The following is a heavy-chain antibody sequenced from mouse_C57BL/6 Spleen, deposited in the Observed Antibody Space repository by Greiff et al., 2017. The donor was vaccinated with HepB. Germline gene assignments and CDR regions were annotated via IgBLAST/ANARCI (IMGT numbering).Heavy chain of an antibody. D-gene: IGHD2-3*01. Sequence: IQLQQSGAELVKPGASVKLSCKASGYTFTSYWMQWVKQRPGQGLEWIGEIDPSDSYTNYNQKFKGKATLTVDTSSSTAYMQLSSLTSEDSAVYYCARRDDGYGFDYWGQSTTLTVSS. CDR3: ARRDDGYGFDY. CDR2: IDPSDSYT. CDR1: GYTFTSYW. J-gene: IGHJ2*01. V-gene: IGHV1-50*01.